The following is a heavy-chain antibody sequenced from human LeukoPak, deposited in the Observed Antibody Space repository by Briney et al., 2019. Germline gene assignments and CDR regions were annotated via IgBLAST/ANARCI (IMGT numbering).Heavy chain of an antibody. Sequence: GGSLRISCAASGFTFSGYGMHWVRQAPGKGLEWVAVISYDGSNKYYADSVKGRFTISRDNSKNTLYLQMNSLRAEDTAVYYCAKDHFTIFGVVIEAYYYYYGMDVWGQGTTVTVSS. CDR3: AKDHFTIFGVVIEAYYYYYGMDV. CDR2: ISYDGSNK. CDR1: GFTFSGYG. V-gene: IGHV3-30*18. D-gene: IGHD3-3*01. J-gene: IGHJ6*02.